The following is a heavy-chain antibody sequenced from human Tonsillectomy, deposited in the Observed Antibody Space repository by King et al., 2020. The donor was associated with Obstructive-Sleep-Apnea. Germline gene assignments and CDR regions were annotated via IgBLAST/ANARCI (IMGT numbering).Heavy chain of an antibody. D-gene: IGHD1-26*01. J-gene: IGHJ3*02. CDR1: GFAFSSYS. Sequence: VQLVESGGGLVQPGGSLRLSCAASGFAFSSYSMNWVRQAPGKGLEWVSYITSSSSTIYYADSVKGRFTISRDNAKNSLYLQMNSLRAEDTAVYYCARKGQWELSQYTDDAFDIWGQGTMVTVSS. V-gene: IGHV3-48*04. CDR3: ARKGQWELSQYTDDAFDI. CDR2: ITSSSSTI.